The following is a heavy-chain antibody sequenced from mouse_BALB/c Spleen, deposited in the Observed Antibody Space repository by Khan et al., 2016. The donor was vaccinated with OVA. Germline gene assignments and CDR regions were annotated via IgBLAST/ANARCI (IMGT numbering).Heavy chain of an antibody. J-gene: IGHJ2*01. CDR3: ARLSDI. CDR1: GFSLTSYG. V-gene: IGHV2-9*02. CDR2: RWPGGST. Sequence: VQLQESGPGLVAPSQSLSITCTVSGFSLTSYGVHWVRQPPGKGLEWLGVRWPGGSTNYNAALMSRLSISKDNSKSQVSLKMNRLPTGGTALYYCARLSDIWGQGTTLPVSS. D-gene: IGHD1-3*01.